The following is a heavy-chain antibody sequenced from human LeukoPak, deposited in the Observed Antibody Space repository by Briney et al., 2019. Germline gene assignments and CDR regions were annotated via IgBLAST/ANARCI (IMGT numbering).Heavy chain of an antibody. J-gene: IGHJ4*02. V-gene: IGHV3-21*01. CDR2: FTSRSRSI. CDR1: GFTFSSYS. D-gene: IGHD5-24*01. Sequence: GGSLRLSCAASGFTFSSYSMTWVRQAPGKGLEWVSSFTSRSRSIYYADSVKGRFTISRDNAKNSLYLQMNSLRAEDTAVYYCARKDGYEDYWGQGTLVTVSS. CDR3: ARKDGYEDY.